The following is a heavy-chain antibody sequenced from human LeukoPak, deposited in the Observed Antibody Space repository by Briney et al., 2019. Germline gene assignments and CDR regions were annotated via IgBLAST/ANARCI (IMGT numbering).Heavy chain of an antibody. CDR2: IYPGDSYT. D-gene: IGHD1-26*01. V-gene: IGHV5-51*01. CDR1: GYSFTNYW. Sequence: GESLKISCKGSGYSFTNYWIGWVRQMPGKGLEWMGIIYPGDSYTRYSPSFQGQVTISADKSISTAYLQWSSLKASDSAMYYCARRRYGSHFDYWGQGTLVTVSS. CDR3: ARRRYGSHFDY. J-gene: IGHJ4*02.